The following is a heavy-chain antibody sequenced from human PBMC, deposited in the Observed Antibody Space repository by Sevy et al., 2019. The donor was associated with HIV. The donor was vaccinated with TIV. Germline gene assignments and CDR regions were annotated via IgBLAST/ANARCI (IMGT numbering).Heavy chain of an antibody. CDR1: GGTFSSYA. Sequence: ASVKVSCKASGGTFSSYAISWVRQAPGQGLEWMGGIIPIFGTANYAQKFQGRVTITAEESTSTAYMELSSLRSEDTAVYYCARIAVAGHPDYYYGMDVWGQGTTVTVSS. J-gene: IGHJ6*02. D-gene: IGHD6-19*01. V-gene: IGHV1-69*13. CDR2: IIPIFGTA. CDR3: ARIAVAGHPDYYYGMDV.